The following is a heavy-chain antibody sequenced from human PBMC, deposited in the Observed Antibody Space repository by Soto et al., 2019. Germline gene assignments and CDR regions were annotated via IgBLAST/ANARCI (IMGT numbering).Heavy chain of an antibody. J-gene: IGHJ6*02. Sequence: QVRLVPSGSEVKKLGASVKVSCKSSDNTFTHYGINWVRQAPGQGLEWMGWISGYNGNTKYAQKFQDRVTMTADTSTRTAFMEVRSLTSDDTGVYFCAATGGNYFGLDVWGQGTTVTVSS. CDR2: ISGYNGNT. D-gene: IGHD2-8*02. V-gene: IGHV1-18*01. CDR3: AATGGNYFGLDV. CDR1: DNTFTHYG.